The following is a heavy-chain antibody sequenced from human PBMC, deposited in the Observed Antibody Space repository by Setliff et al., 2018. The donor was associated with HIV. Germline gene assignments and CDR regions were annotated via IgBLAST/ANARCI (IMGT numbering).Heavy chain of an antibody. J-gene: IGHJ6*03. D-gene: IGHD3-22*01. V-gene: IGHV3-21*01. Sequence: GSLSLSCAASGFTFSSYSMNWVRQAPGKGLEWVSSISSSSSYIYYADSVKGRFTISRDNAKNSLYLQMNSLRVEDTAVYYCARDQREPGSGYSAFYEDHYYYYMDVWGKGTTVTVSS. CDR1: GFTFSSYS. CDR2: ISSSSSYI. CDR3: ARDQREPGSGYSAFYEDHYYYYMDV.